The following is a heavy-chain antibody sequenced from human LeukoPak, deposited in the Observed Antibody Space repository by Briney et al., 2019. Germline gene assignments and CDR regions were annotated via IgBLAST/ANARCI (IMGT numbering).Heavy chain of an antibody. CDR3: ARVGLWFGELHEN. CDR1: GFTVSSNY. CDR2: IYSGGST. V-gene: IGHV3-66*01. D-gene: IGHD3-10*01. J-gene: IGHJ4*02. Sequence: GGSLRLSCAASGFTVSSNYMSWVRQVPGKGLEWVSVIYSGGSTYYADSVKGRFTISRDNSENTLYLQMNSLRAEDTAVYYCARVGLWFGELHENWGQGTLVTVSS.